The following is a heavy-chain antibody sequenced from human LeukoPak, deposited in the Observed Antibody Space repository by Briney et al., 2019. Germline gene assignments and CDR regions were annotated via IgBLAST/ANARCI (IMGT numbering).Heavy chain of an antibody. CDR1: GGSISSYY. J-gene: IGHJ1*01. Sequence: SETLSLTCTVSGGSISSYYWSWIRQPPGKGLEWIGYIYYSGSTNYNPSLKSRVTISVDTSKNQFSLKLSSVTAADTAVYYCARDGGYCSGGSCLNEYFQHWGQGTLVTVSS. V-gene: IGHV4-59*12. CDR2: IYYSGST. CDR3: ARDGGYCSGGSCLNEYFQH. D-gene: IGHD2-15*01.